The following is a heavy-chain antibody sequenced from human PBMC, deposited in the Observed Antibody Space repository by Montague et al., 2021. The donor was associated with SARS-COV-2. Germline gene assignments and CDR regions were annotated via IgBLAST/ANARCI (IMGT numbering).Heavy chain of an antibody. Sequence: SLRLSCAASGFTFSSYSMNWVRQAPGKGLEWVSYISTSSSTIYYADSVKGRFTISRDNAKNSLYLQMNSLRDEDTAVYYCARDLGLVPAMVYYYYYGMVVGGKGTTVTVSS. J-gene: IGHJ6*04. CDR2: ISTSSSTI. CDR3: ARDLGLVPAMVYYYYYGMVV. V-gene: IGHV3-48*02. D-gene: IGHD5-18*01. CDR1: GFTFSSYS.